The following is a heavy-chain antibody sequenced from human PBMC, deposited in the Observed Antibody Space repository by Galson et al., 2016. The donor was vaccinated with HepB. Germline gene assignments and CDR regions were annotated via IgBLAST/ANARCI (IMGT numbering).Heavy chain of an antibody. D-gene: IGHD6-19*01. CDR2: IDPDDSDT. V-gene: IGHV5-51*01. CDR3: ARRGVLDSGWRDY. Sequence: QSGAEVKKPGESLKISCKGSGYSFTRYWIGWVRQMPGKGLEWMGIIDPDDSDTIYSPSFQGQVTISADKSISTAYLQWSSLKASDSTMYYCARRGVLDSGWRDYWGQGTLVTVSS. J-gene: IGHJ4*02. CDR1: GYSFTRYW.